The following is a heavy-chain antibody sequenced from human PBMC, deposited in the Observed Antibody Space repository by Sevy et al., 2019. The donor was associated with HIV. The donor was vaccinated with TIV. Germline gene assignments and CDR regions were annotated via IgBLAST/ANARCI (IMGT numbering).Heavy chain of an antibody. Sequence: GGSLRLSCTASGFTFSSYWMAWVRQAPGKGLEWVANINQDGSEKYYLDSVKGRSTISRDNAKNSLYLQMNSLRAEDTAVYYCARGRSLFAYWGQGTLVTVSS. CDR2: INQDGSEK. J-gene: IGHJ4*02. CDR1: GFTFSSYW. D-gene: IGHD3-10*01. CDR3: ARGRSLFAY. V-gene: IGHV3-7*03.